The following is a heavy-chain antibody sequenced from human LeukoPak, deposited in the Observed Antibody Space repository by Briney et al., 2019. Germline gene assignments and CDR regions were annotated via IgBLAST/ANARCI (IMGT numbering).Heavy chain of an antibody. CDR2: IRSKAYGGTT. CDR3: TRSLKVPGRYCSGGSCYSGRDY. V-gene: IGHV3-49*03. D-gene: IGHD2-15*01. Sequence: GRSLRLSCTASGFTFGDYAMSWFRQAPGKGLEWVGFIRSKAYGGTTEYAASVKGRFTISRDDYKSLAYLQMNSLKTEDTAVYYCTRSLKVPGRYCSGGSCYSGRDYWGQGTLVTVSS. CDR1: GFTFGDYA. J-gene: IGHJ4*02.